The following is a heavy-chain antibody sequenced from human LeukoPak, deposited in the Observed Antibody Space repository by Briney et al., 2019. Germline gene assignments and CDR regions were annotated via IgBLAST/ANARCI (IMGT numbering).Heavy chain of an antibody. D-gene: IGHD2-2*01. CDR2: IHPGDSDT. J-gene: IGHJ4*02. CDR1: GYSFSNYW. V-gene: IGHV5-51*01. CDR3: ARHRVLPSGRWYDY. Sequence: GESLKISCKGSGYSFSNYWIGWVRQMPGKGLESMGIIHPGDSDTRYSPSFQGQVTNSADKSINTAYLQWSSLKASDTAMYYCARHRVLPSGRWYDYWGQGTLVTVSS.